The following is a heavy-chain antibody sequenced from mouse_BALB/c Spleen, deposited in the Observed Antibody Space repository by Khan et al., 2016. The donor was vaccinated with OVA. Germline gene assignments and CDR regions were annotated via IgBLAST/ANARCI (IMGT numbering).Heavy chain of an antibody. Sequence: QVQLQQPGAELARPGASVKLSCKASGYTFTDYYINWVKQRTGQGLEWIGEISPGSGDTDYNEKFKGKATLTADKSSTTAYMQLSSLTSEASAVYYCARRNYFGYTFAYWGQGTLVTVSA. V-gene: IGHV1-77*01. CDR1: GYTFTDYY. J-gene: IGHJ3*01. CDR2: ISPGSGDT. D-gene: IGHD1-2*01. CDR3: ARRNYFGYTFAY.